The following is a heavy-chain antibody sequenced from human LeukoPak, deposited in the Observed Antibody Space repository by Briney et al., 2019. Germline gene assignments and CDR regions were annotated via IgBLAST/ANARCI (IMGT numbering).Heavy chain of an antibody. Sequence: SETLSLTCTVSGDSVRTSNYYWSWIRQPPGKGLEWIGYIHYSGNTNYNTSLKSRVTISVDASKNQFSLKLSSVTAADTAVYYCASSNDSSGYYSGLNFDYWGQGTLVTVSS. CDR1: GDSVRTSNYY. V-gene: IGHV4-61*01. D-gene: IGHD3-22*01. CDR3: ASSNDSSGYYSGLNFDY. J-gene: IGHJ4*02. CDR2: IHYSGNT.